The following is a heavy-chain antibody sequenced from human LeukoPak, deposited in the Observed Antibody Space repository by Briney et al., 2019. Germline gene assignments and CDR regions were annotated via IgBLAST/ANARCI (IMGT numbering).Heavy chain of an antibody. Sequence: PGGSLRLSCAASGFTFSNSWTHWVRQAPGKGLMWVSGIKDDRTTTFYADSVKGRFSISIDSAKNTLYLQMNSLTVDDSGVYYCGGVFDFWGQGALDTVSS. CDR2: IKDDRTTT. CDR3: GGVFDF. CDR1: GFTFSNSW. D-gene: IGHD2-8*01. J-gene: IGHJ4*02. V-gene: IGHV3-74*01.